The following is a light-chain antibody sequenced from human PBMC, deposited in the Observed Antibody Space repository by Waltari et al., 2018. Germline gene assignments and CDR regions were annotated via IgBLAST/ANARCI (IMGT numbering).Light chain of an antibody. CDR3: YSVSASSWV. Sequence: SYELTQPSSVSLSPGQTSTITSPGNVPAKHYGRWPQQKPGQAPMLLIYRDNARPSGIPERFSGSSSGTTVTLTISGAHVEDEADYYCYSVSASSWVFGGGTRLTVL. CDR1: VPAKHY. J-gene: IGLJ3*02. V-gene: IGLV3-27*01. CDR2: RDN.